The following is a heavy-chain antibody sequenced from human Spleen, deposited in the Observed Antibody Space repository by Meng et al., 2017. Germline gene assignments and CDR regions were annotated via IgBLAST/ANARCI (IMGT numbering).Heavy chain of an antibody. CDR1: GDSIRSGTYY. D-gene: IGHD1/OR15-1a*01. CDR2: IGHSGFT. Sequence: QLQLQESGPGLVKSSETLSLTCTVSGDSIRSGTYYWGWFRQPPGKGLEWIGSIGHSGFTYYTPSLESRVTVSVDTSRSQFSLELTSVTAADTAVYYCVRSRAWVRTGFDPWGQGTLVTVSS. J-gene: IGHJ5*02. CDR3: VRSRAWVRTGFDP. V-gene: IGHV4-39*01.